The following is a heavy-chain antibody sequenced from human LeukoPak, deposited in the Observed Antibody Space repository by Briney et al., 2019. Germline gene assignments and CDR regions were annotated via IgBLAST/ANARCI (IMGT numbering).Heavy chain of an antibody. V-gene: IGHV1-2*02. CDR2: INPNSGGT. D-gene: IGHD4-17*01. CDR1: GYTFTGYY. CDR3: ARDDNGDRGFDY. J-gene: IGHJ4*02. Sequence: ASVKVSCKASGYTFTGYYMHWVRQAPGQGLEWMGWINPNSGGTNYAQKFQGRVTMTRDTSISTAYMELSRLRSDDTAVYYCARDDNGDRGFDYWGQGTLVTVSS.